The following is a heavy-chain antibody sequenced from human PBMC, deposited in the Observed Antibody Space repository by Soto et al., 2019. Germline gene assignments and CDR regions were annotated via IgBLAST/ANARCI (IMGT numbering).Heavy chain of an antibody. J-gene: IGHJ3*01. CDR2: FIPIFRTL. V-gene: IGHV1-69*01. CDR1: GGIFGSHG. Sequence: QVQLIQSEAEVKKPGSSVRVSCTASGGIFGSHGFSWVRQAPGQRLEWVGGFIPIFRTLTYTEKFQARVRIAADESTNTVYLDLSSLTSEDTAVYYCVRDRRIYYSDPHDESVASDYEVWGHGTMVSVSS. D-gene: IGHD3-22*01. CDR3: VRDRRIYYSDPHDESVASDYEV.